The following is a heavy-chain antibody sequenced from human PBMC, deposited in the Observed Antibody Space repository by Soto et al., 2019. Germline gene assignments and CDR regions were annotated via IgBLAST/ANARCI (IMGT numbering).Heavy chain of an antibody. CDR2: ITPIFGTA. Sequence: ASVKVSCKASGGTFSSYAISWVRQAPGQGLEWMGGITPIFGTANYAQKFQGRVTMTRNTSISTAYMELSSLRSEDTAVYYCARGAGPHDAFDIWGQGTMVTVSS. CDR1: GGTFSSYA. CDR3: ARGAGPHDAFDI. J-gene: IGHJ3*02. V-gene: IGHV1-69*05. D-gene: IGHD3-10*01.